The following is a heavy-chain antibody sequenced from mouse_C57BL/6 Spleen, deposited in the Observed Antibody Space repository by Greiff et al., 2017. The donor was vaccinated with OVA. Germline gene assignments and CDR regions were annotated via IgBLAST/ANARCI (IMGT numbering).Heavy chain of an antibody. Sequence: EVQLQQSGPELVKPGASVKIPCKASGYTFTDYNMDWVKQSHGKSLEWIGDINPNNGGTIYNQKFKGKATLTVDKSSSTAYMELRSLTSEDTAVYYCAKRGIGSSYSDYYAMDYWGQGTSVTVSS. CDR2: INPNNGGT. J-gene: IGHJ4*01. D-gene: IGHD1-1*01. CDR3: AKRGIGSSYSDYYAMDY. CDR1: GYTFTDYN. V-gene: IGHV1-18*01.